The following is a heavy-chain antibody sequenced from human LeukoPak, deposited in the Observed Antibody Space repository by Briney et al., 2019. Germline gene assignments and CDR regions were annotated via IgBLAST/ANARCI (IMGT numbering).Heavy chain of an antibody. D-gene: IGHD3-22*01. CDR1: GFTFSSIP. CDR3: AKVPYYDSSGYFIRGGAFDI. J-gene: IGHJ3*02. V-gene: IGHV3-30-3*01. Sequence: GGSLRLSCAASGFTFSSIPMYWVRQAPGKGLEWVALISYDGSSEYYGDSVKGRFTISRDNSKNTLYLQMNSLRAEDTAVYYCAKVPYYDSSGYFIRGGAFDIWGQGTMVTVSS. CDR2: ISYDGSSE.